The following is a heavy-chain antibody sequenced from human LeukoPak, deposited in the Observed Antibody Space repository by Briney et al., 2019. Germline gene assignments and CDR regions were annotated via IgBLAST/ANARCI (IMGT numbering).Heavy chain of an antibody. CDR2: INWNGAIT. CDR1: GFTFVDYG. J-gene: IGHJ3*02. CDR3: AKGSSMVRGFDAFDI. Sequence: GGSLRLSCATSGFTFVDYGLSWVRRAPGKGLEWLCAINWNGAITDYADSVRGRFTISRDNAKNSLYLQMNSLRAEDTALYYCAKGSSMVRGFDAFDIWGQGTMVTVSS. D-gene: IGHD3-10*01. V-gene: IGHV3-20*04.